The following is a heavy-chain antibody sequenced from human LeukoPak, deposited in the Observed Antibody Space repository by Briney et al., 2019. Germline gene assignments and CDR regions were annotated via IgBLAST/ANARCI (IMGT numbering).Heavy chain of an antibody. CDR1: GFTVRSNY. CDR3: ARLYVTGTTGRSLDY. Sequence: GGSLRLSCAASGFTVRSNYMSWVRQAPGQGLEWVSLIYSGGTTYYTDSVKGRFTISRDSSKNTVYLQMNSLRAEDTAVYYCARLYVTGTTGRSLDYWGQGTLVTVSS. V-gene: IGHV3-66*04. J-gene: IGHJ4*02. D-gene: IGHD1-7*01. CDR2: IYSGGTT.